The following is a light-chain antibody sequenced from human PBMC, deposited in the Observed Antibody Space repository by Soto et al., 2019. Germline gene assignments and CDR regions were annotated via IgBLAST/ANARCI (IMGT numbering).Light chain of an antibody. CDR2: AAS. CDR1: QGIGSY. J-gene: IGKJ4*01. V-gene: IGKV1-39*01. CDR3: QQSYSMPRT. Sequence: DIQMTQSPSSLSASVGDRVTITCRASQGIGSYLNWYQQKPGKAPKLLIYAASSLQSGVPSRFSGSGSGTDFTVTISSLQPEDFATYYCQQSYSMPRTFGGGTKVDI.